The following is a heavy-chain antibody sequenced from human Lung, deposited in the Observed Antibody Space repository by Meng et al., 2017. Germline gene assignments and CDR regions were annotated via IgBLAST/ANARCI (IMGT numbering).Heavy chain of an antibody. V-gene: IGHV3-48*03. CDR2: ISSSGSTI. J-gene: IGHJ5*02. CDR1: GFTFSSYE. D-gene: IGHD6-13*01. CDR3: ARGLAYSSSWYSGNYNWFDP. Sequence: GESPKISCAASGFTFSSYEMNWVRQAPGKGLEWVSYISSSGSTIYYADSVKGRFTISRDNAKNSLYLQMNSLRAEDTAVYYCARGLAYSSSWYSGNYNWFDPWGQGTLVTVSS.